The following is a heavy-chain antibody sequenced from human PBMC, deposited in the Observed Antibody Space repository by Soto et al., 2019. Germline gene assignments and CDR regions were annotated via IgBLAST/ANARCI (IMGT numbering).Heavy chain of an antibody. Sequence: QITLKESGPTLVKPTQTLTLTCTFSGFSLSTSGVGVGWIRQPPGKALEWLALIYWDDDKRYSPSLKSRLTITKDTSKNQVVLTMTNMDPVDTATYYCAHFFNGYSSGWYTNWFDPWGQGTLVTVSS. CDR2: IYWDDDK. CDR3: AHFFNGYSSGWYTNWFDP. D-gene: IGHD6-19*01. V-gene: IGHV2-5*02. J-gene: IGHJ5*02. CDR1: GFSLSTSGVG.